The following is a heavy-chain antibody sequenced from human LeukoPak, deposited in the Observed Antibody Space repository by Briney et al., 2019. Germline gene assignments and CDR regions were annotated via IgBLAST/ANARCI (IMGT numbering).Heavy chain of an antibody. CDR2: IYYSGNT. Sequence: SETLSLTCTVSGGSISSSTYWGWIRPPPGKGLEWIGSIYYSGNTYYNPSLKSRVTISVDTSKNQSSLKLSSVTATDTAVYYCASPQRGYSYGYAGPFDYWGQGTLVTVSS. D-gene: IGHD5-18*01. CDR1: GGSISSSTY. J-gene: IGHJ4*02. V-gene: IGHV4-39*01. CDR3: ASPQRGYSYGYAGPFDY.